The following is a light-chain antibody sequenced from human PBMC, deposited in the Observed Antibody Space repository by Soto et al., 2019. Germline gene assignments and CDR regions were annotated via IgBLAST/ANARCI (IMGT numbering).Light chain of an antibody. CDR2: SNY. CDR1: SSNIGSNT. CDR3: AAWDGSLNGHYV. Sequence: QSALTQPPSASGTPGQRVTISCSGSSSNIGSNTVNWYQHLPGTAPKLLIYSNYQRPSGVPDRFSGSKSGTSASLVISGLQSEGEADYYCAAWDGSLNGHYVFGTGTKVTVL. J-gene: IGLJ1*01. V-gene: IGLV1-44*01.